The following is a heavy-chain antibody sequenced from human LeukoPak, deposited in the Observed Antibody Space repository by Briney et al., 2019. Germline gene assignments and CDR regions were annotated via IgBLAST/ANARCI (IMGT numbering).Heavy chain of an antibody. Sequence: PSETLSLTCAVYGGSFSGYYWSWIRQPPGKGLEWMGEINHSGSTNYNPSLKSRVTISVDTSKNQFSLKMSSVTAADTAVYYCARGLGLPGSWGQGTLVTVSS. D-gene: IGHD1-14*01. CDR1: GGSFSGYY. CDR2: INHSGST. V-gene: IGHV4-34*01. CDR3: ARGLGLPGS. J-gene: IGHJ5*02.